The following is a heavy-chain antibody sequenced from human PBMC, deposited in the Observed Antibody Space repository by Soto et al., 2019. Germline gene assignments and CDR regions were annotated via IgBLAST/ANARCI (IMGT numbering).Heavy chain of an antibody. D-gene: IGHD2-15*01. CDR3: AGGGTAWWYENVFDV. V-gene: IGHV4-59*01. CDR2: IYYNGST. J-gene: IGHJ3*01. Sequence: SETLSLTCTISGDSISIYYWSCIRQPPWKGLELIGYIYYNGSTKYNPSLKSRVTISLDTSKKWFFLKLRSVTAADTAVYYCAGGGTAWWYENVFDVWGQGTMVT. CDR1: GDSISIYY.